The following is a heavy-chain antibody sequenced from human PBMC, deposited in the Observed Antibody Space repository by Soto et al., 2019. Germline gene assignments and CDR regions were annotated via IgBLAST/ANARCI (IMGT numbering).Heavy chain of an antibody. V-gene: IGHV5-51*01. CDR2: IYPGDTDT. Sequence: GASLKISCKASGYSFTSSWIGWVRQRHRKGPEWRGIIYPGDTDTRYSPPSQGQVTFSVDKSISTAYLQWSSLKATDIAMYFCERQGGTGCFDHWGQGTLVTVSS. D-gene: IGHD6-19*01. CDR3: ERQGGTGCFDH. J-gene: IGHJ4*02. CDR1: GYSFTSSW.